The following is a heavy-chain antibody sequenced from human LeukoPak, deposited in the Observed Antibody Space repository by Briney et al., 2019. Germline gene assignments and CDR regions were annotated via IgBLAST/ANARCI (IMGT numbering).Heavy chain of an antibody. D-gene: IGHD2-15*01. CDR2: IYDSGRT. J-gene: IGHJ6*02. V-gene: IGHV4-59*01. Sequence: PSETLSLTCAVSGGSISSYYWSWVRQPPGKGLEWIWYIYDSGRTNYNPSPKSRVTISVDTSKNQCSLKLSSVTAADTAVYYCARGGCCSGSGGSPNYYYYGMDVWGQGTTVTVSS. CDR1: GGSISSYY. CDR3: ARGGCCSGSGGSPNYYYYGMDV.